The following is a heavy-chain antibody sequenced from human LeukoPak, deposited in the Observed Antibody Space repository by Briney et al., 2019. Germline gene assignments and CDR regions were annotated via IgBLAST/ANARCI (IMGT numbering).Heavy chain of an antibody. J-gene: IGHJ4*02. D-gene: IGHD5-24*01. CDR2: INHSGST. CDR3: ARGSPHGRVDY. CDR1: GGSFSGYY. Sequence: SETLSLTCAVYGGSFSGYYWTWIRQPPGKGLEWIGEINHSGSTNYNPSLKSRVTISVDTSKNQFSLKLSSVTAADTAVYYCARGSPHGRVDYWGQGTLVTVSS. V-gene: IGHV4-34*01.